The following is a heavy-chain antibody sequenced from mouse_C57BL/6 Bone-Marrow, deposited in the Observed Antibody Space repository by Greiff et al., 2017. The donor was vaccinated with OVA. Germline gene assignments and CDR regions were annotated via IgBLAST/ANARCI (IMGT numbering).Heavy chain of an antibody. J-gene: IGHJ2*01. Sequence: EVQLLQSGAELVKPGASVKLSCTASGFNINDYYMHWVKQSPEQGLEWIGWIDPEDGETKYASTFQGQATITADTASNTACLQLSSLTSEDTAVYYCTRVGYYVDYGGQGTALTVSA. CDR3: TRVGYYVDY. V-gene: IGHV14-2*01. CDR1: GFNINDYY. CDR2: IDPEDGET. D-gene: IGHD2-14*01.